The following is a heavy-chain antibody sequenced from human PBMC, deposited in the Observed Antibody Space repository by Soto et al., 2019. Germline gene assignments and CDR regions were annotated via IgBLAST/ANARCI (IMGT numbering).Heavy chain of an antibody. CDR1: GAALNRGNYY. D-gene: IGHD2-21*01. J-gene: IGHJ5*02. Sequence: SETLSLTCSVSGAALNRGNYYWSWIRQVPGKGLEWIGHIYVTGAVDYNPSLRDRITISQDTPERQFSLNLRLVTAADTAVYYCARLRIATNNYKWFDPWGQGTLVTVSS. CDR3: ARLRIATNNYKWFDP. V-gene: IGHV4-31*03. CDR2: IYVTGAV.